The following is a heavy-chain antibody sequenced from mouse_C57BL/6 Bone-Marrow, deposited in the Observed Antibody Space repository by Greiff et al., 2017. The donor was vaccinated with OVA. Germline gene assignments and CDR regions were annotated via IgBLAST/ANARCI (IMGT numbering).Heavy chain of an antibody. CDR1: GYTFTSYW. V-gene: IGHV1-59*01. Sequence: QVQLQQPGAELVRPGTSVKLSCKASGYTFTSYWMHWVKQRPGQGLEWIGVIDPSDSYTNYNPKFKGKATLTVDTSSSTASLQLSSLTSEDSAVYYCARGHYYGSSIAMDYWGQGTSVTVSS. CDR3: ARGHYYGSSIAMDY. CDR2: IDPSDSYT. D-gene: IGHD1-1*01. J-gene: IGHJ4*01.